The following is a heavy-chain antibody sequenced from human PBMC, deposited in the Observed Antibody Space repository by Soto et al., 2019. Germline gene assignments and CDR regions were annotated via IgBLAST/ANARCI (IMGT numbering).Heavy chain of an antibody. D-gene: IGHD6-19*01. J-gene: IGHJ4*02. CDR2: INPNSGGT. CDR3: ASAAVSGTAGLDF. V-gene: IGHV1-2*02. Sequence: ASVKVSCKASGYTFSGFYMHWVRQAPGQGLEWMGWINPNSGGTKSAEKFQGRVTMTRDTSISTAYMELSRLTSDDTAVYYCASAAVSGTAGLDFWGQGTQVTVSS. CDR1: GYTFSGFY.